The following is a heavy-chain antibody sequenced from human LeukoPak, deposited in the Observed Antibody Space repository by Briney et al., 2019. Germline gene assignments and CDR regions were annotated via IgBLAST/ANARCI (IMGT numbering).Heavy chain of an antibody. CDR1: GGSISYYY. CDR3: ARRRRDDAFDI. D-gene: IGHD6-25*01. V-gene: IGHV4-59*08. Sequence: SETLSLTCTVSGGSISYYYWSWIRQPPGKGLEWIGYIYYSGSTNYNPSLKSRVTFSVDLSKSQFSLKLTSVTAADTAVYYCARRRRDDAFDIWGQGTMVTVSS. J-gene: IGHJ3*02. CDR2: IYYSGST.